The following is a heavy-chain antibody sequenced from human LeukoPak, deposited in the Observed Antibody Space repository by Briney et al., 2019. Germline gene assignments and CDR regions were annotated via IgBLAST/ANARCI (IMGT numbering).Heavy chain of an antibody. CDR1: GYSFRNYW. J-gene: IGHJ6*03. CDR2: IYPGDSDT. Sequence: GESLNISCEASGYSFRNYWIAWVRQMPGKGLEWMGIIYPGDSDTRYNPSFQGQVTISADKSISTAYLQWSSLKASDTAMYYCARRVMVRGINYYYMDVWGKGTTVTVSS. V-gene: IGHV5-51*01. CDR3: ARRVMVRGINYYYMDV. D-gene: IGHD3-10*01.